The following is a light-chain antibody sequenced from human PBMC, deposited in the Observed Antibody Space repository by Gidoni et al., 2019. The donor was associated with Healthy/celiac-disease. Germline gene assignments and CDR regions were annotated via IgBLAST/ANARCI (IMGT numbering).Light chain of an antibody. Sequence: QLVLTQSPSASASLGASIKLTCTLSSGHSSYATAWHQQQPEKGPRYLMKLNSDGSHSKGDGIPDRFSGSSSGAVRYLTISSLQSEDEADYYCQTWGTGIRVFGGGTKLTVL. CDR3: QTWGTGIRV. CDR2: LNSDGSH. J-gene: IGLJ3*02. V-gene: IGLV4-69*01. CDR1: SGHSSYA.